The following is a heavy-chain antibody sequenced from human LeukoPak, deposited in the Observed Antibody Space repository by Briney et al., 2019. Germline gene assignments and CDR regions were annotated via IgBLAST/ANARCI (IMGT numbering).Heavy chain of an antibody. V-gene: IGHV7-4-1*02. CDR2: INTNTGNP. CDR1: VCTFTKYA. Sequence: SVPVSCLGCVCTFTKYALHWVRQAPAQGLEGVGWINTNTGNPTYAQGFTGRFVSSLDTSVRTAYLQISTLKAEDTAVYYRARNGVRSGRYLYYYYMDVWGKGTTVTVSS. D-gene: IGHD3-10*01. J-gene: IGHJ6*03. CDR3: ARNGVRSGRYLYYYYMDV.